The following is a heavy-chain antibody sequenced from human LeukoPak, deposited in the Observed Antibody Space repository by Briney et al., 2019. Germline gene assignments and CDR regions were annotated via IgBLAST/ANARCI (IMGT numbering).Heavy chain of an antibody. D-gene: IGHD6-19*01. V-gene: IGHV3-7*03. CDR2: IKGDGSEK. CDR3: AREFNIAVAGIYTGFDI. CDR1: GFTFSSYA. J-gene: IGHJ3*02. Sequence: GGSLRLSCAASGFTFSSYAMHWVRQAPGKGLEWVANIKGDGSEKRYVGSVKGRFTISRDNAKNSLYLQMNSLRADDTAVYYCAREFNIAVAGIYTGFDIWGQGTMVTVSS.